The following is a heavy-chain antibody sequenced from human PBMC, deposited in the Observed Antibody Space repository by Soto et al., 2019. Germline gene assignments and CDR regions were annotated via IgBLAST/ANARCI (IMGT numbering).Heavy chain of an antibody. J-gene: IGHJ5*02. CDR2: IYYSGST. Sequence: SETLSLTCTVSGGSISSYYWSWIRQPPGKGLEWIGYIYYSGSTNYNPSLKSRVTISVDTSKNQFSLKLSSMTAADTAVYYCARGGEQQLAQYNWFDPWGQGTLVTVAS. CDR1: GGSISSYY. CDR3: ARGGEQQLAQYNWFDP. D-gene: IGHD6-13*01. V-gene: IGHV4-59*01.